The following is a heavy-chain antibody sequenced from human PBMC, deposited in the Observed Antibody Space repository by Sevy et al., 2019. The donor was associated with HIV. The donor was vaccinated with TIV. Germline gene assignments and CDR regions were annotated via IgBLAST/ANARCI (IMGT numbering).Heavy chain of an antibody. CDR2: ISSSGSSA. D-gene: IGHD3-3*01. CDR3: VKDSIFYDSSSGYRPFYYYGMDV. Sequence: GGSLRLSCSASGFTFSGSALHWVRQAPGKGLEYVSVISSSGSSAYYAESVRGRFTVSRDNSKNTLYLYMRSLRAEDTAMYYCVKDSIFYDSSSGYRPFYYYGMDVWGQGTSVTVSS. J-gene: IGHJ6*02. CDR1: GFTFSGSA. V-gene: IGHV3-64D*09.